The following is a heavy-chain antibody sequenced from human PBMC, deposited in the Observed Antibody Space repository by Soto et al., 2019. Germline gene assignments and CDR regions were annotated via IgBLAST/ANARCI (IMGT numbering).Heavy chain of an antibody. Sequence: SETLSLTCAVSGGSISSGGYSWSWIRQPPGKGLEWIGYIYHSGSTYYNPSLRSRVTIPVDASKNQVSLRLTSVTAADTAVYYCARVGGVAARTFDYWGQGTVVTVSS. CDR1: GGSISSGGYS. D-gene: IGHD2-15*01. CDR2: IYHSGST. CDR3: ARVGGVAARTFDY. J-gene: IGHJ4*02. V-gene: IGHV4-30-2*01.